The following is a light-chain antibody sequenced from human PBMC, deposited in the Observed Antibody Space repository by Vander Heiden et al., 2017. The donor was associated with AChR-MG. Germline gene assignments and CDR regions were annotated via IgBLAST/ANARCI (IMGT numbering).Light chain of an antibody. CDR2: AAS. CDR3: QQFDSSPVT. V-gene: IGKV1-9*01. CDR1: RAINTF. Sequence: DIQLTQSRSFLSPSVGDRGIVTSRPGRAINTFFAWYQQRPGRDPKLLIYAASILQSGVPSRFSGSGSGTEFTLTITSLQPEDFATYFCQQFDSSPVTFGRGTKVEIK. J-gene: IGKJ4*01.